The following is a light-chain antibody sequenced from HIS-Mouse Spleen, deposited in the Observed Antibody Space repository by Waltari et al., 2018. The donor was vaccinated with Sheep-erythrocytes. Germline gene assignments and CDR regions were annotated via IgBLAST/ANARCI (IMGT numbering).Light chain of an antibody. Sequence: QSALTQPRSVSGSPGQSVTISCTGTSSDVGGYNYVSWSQQHPGKAPTLMLYDVSKRLVGVPDRFAGSKSGNTASLTISGIQAEDEADYYCCSYAGSYNHGFATGTKVTVL. CDR2: DVS. CDR1: SSDVGGYNY. J-gene: IGLJ1*01. CDR3: CSYAGSYNHG. V-gene: IGLV2-11*01.